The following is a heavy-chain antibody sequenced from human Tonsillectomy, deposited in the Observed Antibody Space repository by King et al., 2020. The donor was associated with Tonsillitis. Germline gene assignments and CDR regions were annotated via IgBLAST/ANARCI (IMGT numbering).Heavy chain of an antibody. CDR1: GGSISSSSYY. CDR2: IYYSGST. V-gene: IGHV4-39*07. D-gene: IGHD6-13*01. Sequence: PESGPGLVKPSETLSLTCTVSGGSISSSSYYWGWIRQPPGKGLEWIGSIYYSGSTYYNPSLKSRVTISVDTSKNQFSLKLSSVTAADTAVYYCARAGIAAAGGNWFDPWGQGTLVTVSS. J-gene: IGHJ5*02. CDR3: ARAGIAAAGGNWFDP.